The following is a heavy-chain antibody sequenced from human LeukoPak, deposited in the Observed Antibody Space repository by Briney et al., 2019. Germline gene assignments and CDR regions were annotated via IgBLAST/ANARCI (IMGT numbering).Heavy chain of an antibody. Sequence: SETLSLTCAVYGGSFSGYYWSWIRQPPGKGLEWIGEINHSGSTNYNPSLKSRVTISVDTSKNQFSLRLSSVTAADTAVYYCATKGITFDYWGQGTLVTVSS. J-gene: IGHJ4*02. CDR1: GGSFSGYY. CDR3: ATKGITFDY. V-gene: IGHV4-34*01. CDR2: INHSGST.